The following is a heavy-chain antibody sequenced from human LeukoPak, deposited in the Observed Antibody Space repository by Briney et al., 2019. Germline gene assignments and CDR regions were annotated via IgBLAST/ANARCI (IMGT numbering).Heavy chain of an antibody. Sequence: SETLSLTCTVSGGSVSSYYWSWIRQPPGKGLEWIGYMYYSGSTNYNPSLKSRVTLSLDTSKNQFSLKLSSVTAADPAVFYCARIVPYNYGYVDYWGQGTLVTVSS. CDR2: MYYSGST. D-gene: IGHD5-18*01. CDR3: ARIVPYNYGYVDY. V-gene: IGHV4-59*02. J-gene: IGHJ4*02. CDR1: GGSVSSYY.